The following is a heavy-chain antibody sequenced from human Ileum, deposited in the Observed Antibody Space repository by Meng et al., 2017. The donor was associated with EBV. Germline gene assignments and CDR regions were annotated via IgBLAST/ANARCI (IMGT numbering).Heavy chain of an antibody. V-gene: IGHV4-4*02. Sequence: QVQLQEAGPGQGKPSGTRSLTCAVSGYSISSNNWWSWVRHPPGKGLEWIGEIYHSGSTNYNPSFKSRVTMSVDKSKNQISLNLSSVTAADTAVYYCASGRDYTWHSWGRGTLVTVSS. CDR3: ASGRDYTWHS. CDR2: IYHSGST. D-gene: IGHD4-11*01. CDR1: GYSISSNNW. J-gene: IGHJ4*02.